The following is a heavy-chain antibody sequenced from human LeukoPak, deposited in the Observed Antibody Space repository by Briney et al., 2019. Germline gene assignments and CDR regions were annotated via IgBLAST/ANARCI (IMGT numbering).Heavy chain of an antibody. CDR2: ISGSGGST. CDR3: AKDIVVVPAAQRDYFDY. CDR1: GFTFSSYA. D-gene: IGHD2-2*01. V-gene: IGHV3-23*01. Sequence: GGSLRLSCAASGFTFSSYAMSWVRQAPGKGLEWVSAISGSGGSTYYADSVKGRFTFSRDNSKNTLYLQMNSLRAEDTAVYYCAKDIVVVPAAQRDYFDYWGQGTLVTVSS. J-gene: IGHJ4*02.